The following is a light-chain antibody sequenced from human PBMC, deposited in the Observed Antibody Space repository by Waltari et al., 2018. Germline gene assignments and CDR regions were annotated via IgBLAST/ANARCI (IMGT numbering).Light chain of an antibody. Sequence: VILTQSPATLSLSPGERATLSCRASQSVSSYLAWYQQKPGQAPRLLIHSASSRATGIPDRFSVSGSGTEFTLTISSLEPEDVGVYHCYQHSSGYSFGQGTKVEIK. V-gene: IGKV3-11*01. CDR3: YQHSSGYS. CDR1: QSVSSY. J-gene: IGKJ2*03. CDR2: SAS.